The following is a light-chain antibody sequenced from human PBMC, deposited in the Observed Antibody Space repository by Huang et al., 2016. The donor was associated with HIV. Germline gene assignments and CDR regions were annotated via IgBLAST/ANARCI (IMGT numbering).Light chain of an antibody. CDR1: QSVSTW. CDR3: QQYNTFWT. J-gene: IGKJ1*01. CDR2: KSS. Sequence: DIQMTQSPSILSASVGDRFTITCRASQSVSTWLAWYQQKPGKPPKRLIYKSSTLESGVPSRFSGSGSGTDFTLTISSLQPDDFATYYCQQYNTFWTFGQGTKV. V-gene: IGKV1-5*03.